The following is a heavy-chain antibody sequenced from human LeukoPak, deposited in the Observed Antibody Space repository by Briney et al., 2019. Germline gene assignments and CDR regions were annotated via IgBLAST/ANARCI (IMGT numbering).Heavy chain of an antibody. Sequence: GGSLRLSCAASGFTFSSYSMTWVRQAPGKGLEWVSSISSSSSYIYYADSVKGRFTISRDNAKNSLYLQMNSLRAEDTAVYYCARDTSPLRFLEWLLALDYWGQGTLVTASS. D-gene: IGHD3-3*01. J-gene: IGHJ4*02. CDR1: GFTFSSYS. CDR3: ARDTSPLRFLEWLLALDY. CDR2: ISSSSSYI. V-gene: IGHV3-21*01.